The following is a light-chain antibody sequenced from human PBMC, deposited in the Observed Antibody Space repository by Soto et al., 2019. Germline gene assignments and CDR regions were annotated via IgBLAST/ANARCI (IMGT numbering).Light chain of an antibody. J-gene: IGKJ5*01. CDR1: QDISIY. Sequence: DIQITQSPSSLSASIGDRVTITCRASQDISIYLAWFQQKPGKAPKSLIYGATSLQSEVPSNFSGSGSGTDFTLTISCLQSEDFATYYCQQYYSYPTITFGQGTRLEIK. CDR2: GAT. V-gene: IGKV1-16*02. CDR3: QQYYSYPTIT.